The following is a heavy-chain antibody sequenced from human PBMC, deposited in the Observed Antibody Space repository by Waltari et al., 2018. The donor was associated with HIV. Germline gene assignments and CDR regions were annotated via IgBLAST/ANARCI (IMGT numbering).Heavy chain of an antibody. CDR3: ARGESVSVSKIPPGYRFDF. Sequence: QVQLVQSGAELKKPGASVEFSCRASGYSFPAYDVPWVRQAPGQGLQWMGRINPISGSTNIPLTFQGRITMTRDTSSGAVFMELRGLKFNDTALYYCARGESVSVSKIPPGYRFDFWGQGTLITVSS. V-gene: IGHV1-2*06. CDR2: INPISGST. D-gene: IGHD2-15*01. CDR1: GYSFPAYD. J-gene: IGHJ4*02.